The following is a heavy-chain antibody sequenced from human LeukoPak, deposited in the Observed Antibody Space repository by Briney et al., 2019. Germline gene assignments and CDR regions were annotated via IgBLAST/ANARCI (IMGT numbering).Heavy chain of an antibody. D-gene: IGHD1-26*01. CDR2: IYHSGST. V-gene: IGHV4-59*01. J-gene: IGHJ3*02. CDR1: GGSMSSYY. Sequence: SETLSLTCSVSGGSMSSYYWSWIRQSPGKGLEWIGYIYHSGSTDYNSSLKSRVTISEDTSKKQFSLKVSSVTSADTAVYYCARGGSYLSAFDIWGQGTMVTVSS. CDR3: ARGGSYLSAFDI.